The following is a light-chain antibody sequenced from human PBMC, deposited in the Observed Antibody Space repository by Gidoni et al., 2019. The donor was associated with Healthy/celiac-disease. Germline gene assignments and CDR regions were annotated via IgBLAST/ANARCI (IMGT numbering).Light chain of an antibody. CDR3: QQSYSTPWT. Sequence: DIQMPQSPSSLSASVGDRVTITCRASQSISSYLNWYQQKPGKAPKLLIYAASSLQIGVPSRFSGSGSGTDFTLTISSLQPEDFATYYCQQSYSTPWTFGPGTKVDIK. V-gene: IGKV1-39*01. CDR2: AAS. J-gene: IGKJ3*01. CDR1: QSISSY.